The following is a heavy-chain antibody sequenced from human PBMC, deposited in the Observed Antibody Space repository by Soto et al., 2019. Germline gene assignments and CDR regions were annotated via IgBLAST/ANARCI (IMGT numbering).Heavy chain of an antibody. D-gene: IGHD5-18*01. V-gene: IGHV3-53*01. CDR3: ATGYTYASAPRN. CDR2: IYTDGST. Sequence: EGQLVESGGGLIQPGGSLRLSCAASGFTVSSNYMSWVRQAPGKGPEWVSVIYTDGSTYYADSVKGRFTISRDNSKNTLYLQMNSLRAEDTAVYYCATGYTYASAPRNWGQGTLVTVSS. J-gene: IGHJ4*02. CDR1: GFTVSSNY.